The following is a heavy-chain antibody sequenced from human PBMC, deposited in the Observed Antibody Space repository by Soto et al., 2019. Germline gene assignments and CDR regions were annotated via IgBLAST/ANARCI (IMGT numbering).Heavy chain of an antibody. Sequence: EVQLVESGGGLVQPGGSLRLSCAASGFTFSSYWMHWVRQAPGKGLVWVLRINSDGSSTTYADSVKGRFTISRDNAKNTLYLQMNSLRAEDTAGYYCVRVPTGGYAFSLDDYWGQGTLVTVSS. J-gene: IGHJ4*02. V-gene: IGHV3-74*01. CDR2: INSDGSST. CDR1: GFTFSSYW. D-gene: IGHD5-12*01. CDR3: VRVPTGGYAFSLDDY.